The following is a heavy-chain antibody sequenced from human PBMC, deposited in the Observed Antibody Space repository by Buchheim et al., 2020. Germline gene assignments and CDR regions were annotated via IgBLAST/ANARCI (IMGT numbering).Heavy chain of an antibody. CDR3: AREPVAVTATLNWFDP. J-gene: IGHJ5*02. V-gene: IGHV4-34*01. CDR2: LNHRGTT. Sequence: QVQLQQWGAGLLKPSETLSLTCAVSGGSFSGYYYTWIRQPPGKGLEWIGSLNHRGTTYYNPSLKNRVTISPDVSKKHMSLWLRSVTAADTAVYYCAREPVAVTATLNWFDPWGQGTL. CDR1: GGSFSGYY. D-gene: IGHD2-21*02.